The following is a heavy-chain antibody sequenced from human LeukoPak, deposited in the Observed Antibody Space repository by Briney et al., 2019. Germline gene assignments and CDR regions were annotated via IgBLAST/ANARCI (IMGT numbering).Heavy chain of an antibody. Sequence: SETLSLTCTVSGGSISSSSYYWGWVRQPPGKGLEWIGTISYSGSTYYNPSLKSRVTLSIDTSKKQFSLNLSSVTAADTAVYYCARELVLFDYFYYMDVWGKGTTVTVSS. V-gene: IGHV4-39*07. CDR3: ARELVLFDYFYYMDV. CDR2: ISYSGST. J-gene: IGHJ6*03. D-gene: IGHD6-6*01. CDR1: GGSISSSSYY.